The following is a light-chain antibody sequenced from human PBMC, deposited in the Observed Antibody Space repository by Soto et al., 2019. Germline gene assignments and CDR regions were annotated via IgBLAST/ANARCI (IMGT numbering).Light chain of an antibody. CDR2: GAS. CDR1: QSVSSN. CDR3: QQYNRWPPYT. J-gene: IGKJ2*01. V-gene: IGKV3-15*01. Sequence: EVVMTQSPATVSVSPGERATLSCRASQSVSSNLAWYQQKPGQAPRLLIYGASTRATGTPARFSGSGSGTEFTLTIRSLQSEDFAVYYYQQYNRWPPYTLGQRTKLEIK.